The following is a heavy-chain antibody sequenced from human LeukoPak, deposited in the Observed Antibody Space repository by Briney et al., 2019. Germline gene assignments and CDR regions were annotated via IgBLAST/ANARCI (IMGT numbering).Heavy chain of an antibody. Sequence: SETLSLTCAVYGESFSGYYWSWIRQPPGKGLEWIGEINHSGSTNYNPSLKSRVTISVDTSKNQFSLKLSSVTAADTAVYYCARRLAITMVRGVRIRNYFDYWGQGTLVTVSS. D-gene: IGHD3-10*01. V-gene: IGHV4-34*01. CDR2: INHSGST. CDR3: ARRLAITMVRGVRIRNYFDY. CDR1: GESFSGYY. J-gene: IGHJ4*02.